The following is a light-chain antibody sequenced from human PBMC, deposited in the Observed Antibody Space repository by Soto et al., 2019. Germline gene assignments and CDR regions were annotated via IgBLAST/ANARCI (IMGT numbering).Light chain of an antibody. CDR1: QSISGR. Sequence: DIQMTQSPSTLSASVRDRVTLTCRASQSISGRLAWYQQKPGQAPKLLIYDASNLESGVPSKFSGSGFGTEFTLTVSSLQPDDFATYYCQQYNSYPYTFGQGTKLEIK. J-gene: IGKJ2*01. CDR2: DAS. V-gene: IGKV1-5*01. CDR3: QQYNSYPYT.